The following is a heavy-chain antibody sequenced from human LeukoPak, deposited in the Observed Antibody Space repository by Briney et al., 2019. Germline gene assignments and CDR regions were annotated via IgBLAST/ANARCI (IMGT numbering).Heavy chain of an antibody. D-gene: IGHD3-3*01. V-gene: IGHV4-34*01. CDR1: GGSFSGYY. CDR3: ASLRITIFGVVTIPAHFDY. J-gene: IGHJ4*02. CDR2: INHSGST. Sequence: SETLSLTCAVYGGSFSGYYWSWIRQPPGKGLEWIGEINHSGSTNYNPSLKSRATISVDTSKDQFSLKLSSVTAADTAVYYCASLRITIFGVVTIPAHFDYWGQGTLVTVSS.